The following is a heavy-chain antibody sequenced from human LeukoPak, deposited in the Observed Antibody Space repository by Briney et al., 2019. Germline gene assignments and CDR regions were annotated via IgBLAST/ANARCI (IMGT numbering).Heavy chain of an antibody. Sequence: EWMGWINTDTGISTYAQGFTGRFVFSLDTSVNTAYLQISSLKAEDAAVYYCAKIYGSGGHWGQGTLVTVSS. D-gene: IGHD3-10*01. V-gene: IGHV7-4-1*02. J-gene: IGHJ4*02. CDR2: INTDTGIS. CDR3: AKIYGSGGH.